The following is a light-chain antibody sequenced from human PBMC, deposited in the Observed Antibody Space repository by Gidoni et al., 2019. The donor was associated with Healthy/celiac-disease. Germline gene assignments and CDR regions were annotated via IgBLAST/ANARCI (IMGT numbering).Light chain of an antibody. CDR2: EVS. Sequence: QSALTQPASVSGSPGQSIPISCTGTSSDVGGYNYVSWYQQHPGKAPKPMIYEVSNRPSGVSNRFSGSKSGNTASLTISGLQAEDEADYYCSSYTSSSTEVFGGGTKLTVL. CDR3: SSYTSSSTEV. CDR1: SSDVGGYNY. J-gene: IGLJ2*01. V-gene: IGLV2-14*01.